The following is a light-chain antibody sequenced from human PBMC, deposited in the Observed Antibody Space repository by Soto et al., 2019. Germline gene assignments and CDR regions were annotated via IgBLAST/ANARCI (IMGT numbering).Light chain of an antibody. CDR3: QKRSNWPLT. J-gene: IGKJ4*01. CDR2: DAS. CDR1: QSVSSY. V-gene: IGKV3-11*01. Sequence: EIVLTQSPATLSLSPGERATLSCRASQSVSSYLAWYQQKPGQAPRLLIYDASSRATGIPARFSGSGAGTDFTLTISRLVPEDFAVYYCQKRSNWPLTFGGGTKVEI.